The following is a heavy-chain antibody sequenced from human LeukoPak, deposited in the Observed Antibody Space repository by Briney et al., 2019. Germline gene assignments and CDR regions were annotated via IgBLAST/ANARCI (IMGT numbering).Heavy chain of an antibody. CDR2: IYYRGST. D-gene: IGHD6-13*01. CDR3: ARGVSLGLYAFDI. CDR1: VRSNRIHY. V-gene: IGHV4-59*11. Sequence: SQTLSLTRTVSVRSNRIHYWRWIRHPPAKVREWIGYIYYRGSTNYNPSLKSRVTISVDTSTNQFSLKLSSVTAADTAVYYCARGVSLGLYAFDIWGQGTMVSASS. J-gene: IGHJ3*02.